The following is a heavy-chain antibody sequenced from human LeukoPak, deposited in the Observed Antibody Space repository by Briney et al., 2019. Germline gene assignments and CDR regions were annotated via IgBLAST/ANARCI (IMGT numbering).Heavy chain of an antibody. V-gene: IGHV3-48*01. D-gene: IGHD3-10*01. CDR3: ARGGNYYNEAFDM. CDR2: ITSSSSTI. J-gene: IGHJ3*02. Sequence: GGSLRLSCAASGFSFRSYSMNWVRQAPGKGLEWVSYITSSSSTIYYADSVKGRFTISRDNAKNSLYLQMNSLRAEDTAVYYCARGGNYYNEAFDMWGRGTMVTVSS. CDR1: GFSFRSYS.